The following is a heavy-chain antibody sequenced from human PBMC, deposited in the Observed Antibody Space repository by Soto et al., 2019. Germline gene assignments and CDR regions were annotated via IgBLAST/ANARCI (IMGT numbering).Heavy chain of an antibody. V-gene: IGHV3-66*01. J-gene: IGHJ3*02. CDR3: AIEPRYCRGGSCSITGDAYDI. Sequence: EVQLVESGGGLVQPGGSLRLSCTASGFIVSDTYVNWVRQAPGKGLEWVSVISNRGDTHYADSVRGRFSLSRDLSDNTLHLQMNNLRVEDTAVYYCAIEPRYCRGGSCSITGDAYDIWGQGTMVTVSS. CDR1: GFIVSDTY. D-gene: IGHD2-15*01. CDR2: ISNRGDT.